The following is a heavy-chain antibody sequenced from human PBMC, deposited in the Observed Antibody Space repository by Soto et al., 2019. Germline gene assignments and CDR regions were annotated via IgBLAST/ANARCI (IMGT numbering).Heavy chain of an antibody. Sequence: GASVKVSCKASGYTFINYGITWVRQAPGQGLEWMGWISGYNGNTNYAQKLQGRVTMTTDTSTSTAYMELRSLRSDDTAVYYCARDEVPAANWLDPWGQGTLVTVSS. D-gene: IGHD2-2*01. CDR2: ISGYNGNT. J-gene: IGHJ5*02. CDR1: GYTFINYG. CDR3: ARDEVPAANWLDP. V-gene: IGHV1-18*01.